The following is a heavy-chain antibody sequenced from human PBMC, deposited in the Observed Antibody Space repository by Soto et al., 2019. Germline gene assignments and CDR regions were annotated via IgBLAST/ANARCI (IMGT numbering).Heavy chain of an antibody. CDR2: NYYSGST. Sequence: QVQLQESGPGLVKPSETLSLTCTVSGGSISSYYWSWIRQPPGKGLEWIGYNYYSGSTNYNPSLKSRVTISVDTSKNQFSLKLSSVTAADTAVYYCARRKYYYGSGSYYSLNYGMDVWGQGTTVTVSS. V-gene: IGHV4-59*01. CDR1: GGSISSYY. J-gene: IGHJ6*02. CDR3: ARRKYYYGSGSYYSLNYGMDV. D-gene: IGHD3-10*01.